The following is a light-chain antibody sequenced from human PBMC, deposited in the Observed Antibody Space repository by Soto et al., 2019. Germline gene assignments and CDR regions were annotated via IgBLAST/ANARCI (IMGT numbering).Light chain of an antibody. V-gene: IGKV3D-15*02. J-gene: IGKJ5*01. Sequence: EIVMTQSPATLSGSPGEGATLSCRASQSISSNLAWYQQKPGQAPRLVIFDASTRATGIPDRFSGSGSGTDFSLTISGLKPEDFAVYYCQQYRMSPNPFGQGTRLEIK. CDR1: QSISSN. CDR3: QQYRMSPNP. CDR2: DAS.